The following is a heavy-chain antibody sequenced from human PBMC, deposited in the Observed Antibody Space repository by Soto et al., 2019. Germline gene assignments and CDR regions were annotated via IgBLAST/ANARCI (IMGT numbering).Heavy chain of an antibody. CDR2: IKQDGSEK. Sequence: GGSLRLSCAASGFTFSSYWMSWVRQAPGKGLEWVANIKQDGSEKYYVDSVKGRFTISRDNAKNSLYLQMNSLRAEDTAVYYCARERSCGGDCYLERGAFDIWGQGTMVTVSS. D-gene: IGHD2-21*01. CDR3: ARERSCGGDCYLERGAFDI. CDR1: GFTFSSYW. V-gene: IGHV3-7*01. J-gene: IGHJ3*02.